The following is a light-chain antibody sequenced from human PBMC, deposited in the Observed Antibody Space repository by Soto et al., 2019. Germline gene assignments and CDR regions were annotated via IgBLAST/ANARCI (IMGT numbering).Light chain of an antibody. CDR2: EVS. Sequence: QSVLTQPASVSGSPGQWITISCSGTSADIGSYNLLFWYQQHAGAAPKLMFYEVSNRPSGTSNRFSGSNSGNTASLTISGLEIEDEAYYDCSSYRTISTVIFGGGTKLTVL. CDR1: SADIGSYNL. V-gene: IGLV2-14*02. J-gene: IGLJ2*01. CDR3: SSYRTISTVI.